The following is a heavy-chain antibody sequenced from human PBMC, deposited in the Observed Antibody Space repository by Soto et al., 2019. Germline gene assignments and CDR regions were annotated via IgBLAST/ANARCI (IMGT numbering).Heavy chain of an antibody. J-gene: IGHJ4*02. CDR1: RGSISTSPYY. CDR2: IYYSGNT. Sequence: SETLSLTCTVSRGSISTSPYYWGWIRQPPGKGLEWIGSIYYSGNTYYNPSLDSRLTISIDTSKNQFSLKLSSVTAADTAVYYCARIRHNWNIEYWGQGALVTVSS. D-gene: IGHD1-20*01. CDR3: ARIRHNWNIEY. V-gene: IGHV4-39*01.